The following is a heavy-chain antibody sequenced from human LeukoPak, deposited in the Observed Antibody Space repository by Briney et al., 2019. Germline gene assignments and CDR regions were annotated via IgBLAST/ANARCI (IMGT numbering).Heavy chain of an antibody. D-gene: IGHD5-24*01. CDR1: GGSFSGYY. J-gene: IGHJ4*02. V-gene: IGHV4-34*01. CDR2: INHSGST. Sequence: SETLSLTCAVYGGSFSGYYWSWIRQPPGKGLEWIGEINHSGSTNYNPSLKGRVTISVDTSKNQFSLKLSSVTAADTAVYYCARGRRAGSRFDYWGQGTLVTVSS. CDR3: ARGRRAGSRFDY.